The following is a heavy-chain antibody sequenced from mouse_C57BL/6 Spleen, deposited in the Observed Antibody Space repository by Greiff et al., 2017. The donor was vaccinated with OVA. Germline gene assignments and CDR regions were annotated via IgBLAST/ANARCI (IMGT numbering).Heavy chain of an antibody. V-gene: IGHV1-55*01. Sequence: QVQLQQPGAELVMPGASVKMSCKASGYTFTSYWITWVKQRPGQGLEWIGDIYPGSGSTNYNEKFKSKATLTVDTSSSTAYMQLSSLTSEDSAVYYCARRYYGSSYWYFDVWGTGTTVTVSS. D-gene: IGHD1-1*01. CDR1: GYTFTSYW. CDR3: ARRYYGSSYWYFDV. CDR2: IYPGSGST. J-gene: IGHJ1*03.